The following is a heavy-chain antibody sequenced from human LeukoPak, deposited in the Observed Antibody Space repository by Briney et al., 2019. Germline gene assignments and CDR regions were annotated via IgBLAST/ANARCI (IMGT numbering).Heavy chain of an antibody. Sequence: GGSLRLSCAASGFTFRNYGMHWVRQAPGKGLEGVANIGYDGSKNYYADSVKGRFTISRDNAKNSLYLQMNSLRAEDTALYYCARGYYGSGSYYPYYIDYWGQGTLVTVSS. CDR2: IGYDGSKN. CDR3: ARGYYGSGSYYPYYIDY. D-gene: IGHD3-10*01. V-gene: IGHV3-33*01. J-gene: IGHJ4*02. CDR1: GFTFRNYG.